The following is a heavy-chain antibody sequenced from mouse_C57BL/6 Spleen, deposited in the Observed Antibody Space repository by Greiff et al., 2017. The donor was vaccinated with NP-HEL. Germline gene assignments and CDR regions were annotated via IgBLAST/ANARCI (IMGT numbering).Heavy chain of an antibody. CDR1: GFTFSSYG. CDR2: ISSGGSYT. V-gene: IGHV5-6*01. CDR3: ARHVYGYYFDY. D-gene: IGHD1-2*01. J-gene: IGHJ2*01. Sequence: EVKLMESGGDLVKPGGSLKLSCAASGFTFSSYGMSWVRQTPDKRLEWVATISSGGSYTYYPDSVKGRFTISRDNAKNTLYLQMSSLKSEDTAMYYCARHVYGYYFDYWGQGTTLTVSS.